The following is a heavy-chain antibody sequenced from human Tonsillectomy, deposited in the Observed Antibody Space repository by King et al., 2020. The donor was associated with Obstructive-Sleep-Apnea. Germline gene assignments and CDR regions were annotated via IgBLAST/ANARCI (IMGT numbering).Heavy chain of an antibody. CDR2: IYYSGST. D-gene: IGHD3-22*01. J-gene: IGHJ4*02. V-gene: IGHV4-39*07. CDR3: ARAEYYYDSSGYPTIFDY. Sequence: QLQESGPGLVKPSETLSLTCTVSGGSISSSSYYWGWIRQPPGKGLEWIGSIYYSGSTYYNPSLKSRVTISVDTPKNQFSLKLGSVTAADTAGYYCARAEYYYDSSGYPTIFDYWGQGTLVTVSS. CDR1: GGSISSSSYY.